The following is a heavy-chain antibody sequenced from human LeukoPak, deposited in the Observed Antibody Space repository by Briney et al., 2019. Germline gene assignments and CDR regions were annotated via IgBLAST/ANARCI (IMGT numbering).Heavy chain of an antibody. V-gene: IGHV1-69*01. Sequence: SVKVSCKASGGTFSSYAISWVRQAPGQGLEWMGGIIPIFGTANYAQKFQGRVTITADESTSTAYMELSSLRSEDTAVYYCARARSGYSGHVQWFDPWGQGTLVTVSS. D-gene: IGHD5-12*01. J-gene: IGHJ5*02. CDR3: ARARSGYSGHVQWFDP. CDR1: GGTFSSYA. CDR2: IIPIFGTA.